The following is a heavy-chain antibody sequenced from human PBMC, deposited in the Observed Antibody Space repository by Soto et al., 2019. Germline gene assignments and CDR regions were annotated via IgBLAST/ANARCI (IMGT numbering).Heavy chain of an antibody. CDR3: ASMDTAMVPGNRDY. CDR1: GFTFSSYA. CDR2: ISGSGGST. D-gene: IGHD5-18*01. V-gene: IGHV3-23*01. Sequence: PGRALMLSCAASGFTFSSYAMSWVRQSPGKGLEWVSAISGSGGSTYYADSVKVLFTISRYNPKNTLYLQMNILRAEDTAVNYCASMDTAMVPGNRDYGGQGTLATVPQ. J-gene: IGHJ4*02.